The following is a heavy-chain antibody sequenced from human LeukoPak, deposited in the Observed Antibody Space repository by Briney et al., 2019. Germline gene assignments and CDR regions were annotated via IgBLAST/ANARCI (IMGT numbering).Heavy chain of an antibody. CDR1: GFTFSSYA. V-gene: IGHV3-30*04. CDR3: AKNNWNDMPFVDY. Sequence: GSLRLSCAASGFTFSSYAMHWVRQAPQAPGKGLEWVAVISSDGSNKYYADSVRGRFTISRDNPKNTLYLQMNSLRAEDTAVYYCAKNNWNDMPFVDYWGQGTLVTVSS. D-gene: IGHD1-20*01. J-gene: IGHJ4*02. CDR2: ISSDGSNK.